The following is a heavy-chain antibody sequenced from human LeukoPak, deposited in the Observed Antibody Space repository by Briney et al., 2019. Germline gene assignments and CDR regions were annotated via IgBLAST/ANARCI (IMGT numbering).Heavy chain of an antibody. CDR1: GFTVSSNY. J-gene: IGHJ4*02. CDR2: IYSGGST. CDR3: AKGDPYGSGSYPVDY. Sequence: GGSLRLSCAASGFTVSSNYMSWVRQAPGKGLEWVSVIYSGGSTYYADSVKGRFTISRDNSKDTLYLQMNGLRAEDTAVYYCAKGDPYGSGSYPVDYWGQGTLVTVSS. V-gene: IGHV3-66*01. D-gene: IGHD3-10*01.